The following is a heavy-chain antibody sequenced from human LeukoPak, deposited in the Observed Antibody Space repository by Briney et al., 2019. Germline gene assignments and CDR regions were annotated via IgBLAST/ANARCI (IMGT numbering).Heavy chain of an antibody. CDR1: GYTFTCYG. J-gene: IGHJ6*02. V-gene: IGHV1-18*01. CDR2: ISAYNGNT. D-gene: IGHD2-2*01. CDR3: ARTYCSSTSCYQPYYYYYGMDV. Sequence: ASVKVSCKASGYTFTCYGISWVRQAPGQGLEWMGWISAYNGNTNYAQKLQGRVTMTTDTSTSTAYMELRSLRSDDTAVYYCARTYCSSTSCYQPYYYYYGMDVWGQGTTVTVSS.